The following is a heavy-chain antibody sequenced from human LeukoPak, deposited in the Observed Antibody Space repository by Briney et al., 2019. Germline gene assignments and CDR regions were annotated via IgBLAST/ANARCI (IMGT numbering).Heavy chain of an antibody. CDR2: IYPGDSDT. Sequence: GESLKISCKASGYTFTNYWIGWVRQMPGKGLEWMGTIYPGDSDTRYSPSFQGQVTISADKSITTAYLQWSSLRAADAAMYFCARRAYSHEWFDPWGQGTLVTVSS. CDR3: ARRAYSHEWFDP. D-gene: IGHD5-12*01. CDR1: GYTFTNYW. J-gene: IGHJ5*02. V-gene: IGHV5-51*01.